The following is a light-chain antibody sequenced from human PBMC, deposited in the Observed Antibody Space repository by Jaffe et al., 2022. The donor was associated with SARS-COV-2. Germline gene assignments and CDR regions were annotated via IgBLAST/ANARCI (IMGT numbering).Light chain of an antibody. V-gene: IGLV2-14*01. CDR3: SSYTSGSTLV. J-gene: IGLJ2*01. CDR2: EVS. CDR1: SSDVGGSNY. Sequence: QSALTQPASVSGSPGQSITISCTGTSSDVGGSNYVSWYQQHPGKAPKLMIYEVSNRPSGVPDRFSGSKSGNTASLTISGLQAEDEADYYCSSYTSGSTLVFGGGTKVTVL.